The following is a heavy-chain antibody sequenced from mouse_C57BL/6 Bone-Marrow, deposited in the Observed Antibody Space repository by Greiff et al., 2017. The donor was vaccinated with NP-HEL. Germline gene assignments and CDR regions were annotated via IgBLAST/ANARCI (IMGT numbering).Heavy chain of an antibody. CDR1: GYSITSDY. CDR2: ISYSGST. CDR3: ARGMVTTNYAMDY. D-gene: IGHD2-2*01. Sequence: EVTLVESGPGLAKPSQPLSLTCSVTGYSITSDYWNWIRTFPGNKLEYMGYISYSGSTYYNPSLKSRISITRDTSKNQYYLQLNSVTTEDTATYYCARGMVTTNYAMDYWGQGTSVTVSS. J-gene: IGHJ4*01. V-gene: IGHV3-8*01.